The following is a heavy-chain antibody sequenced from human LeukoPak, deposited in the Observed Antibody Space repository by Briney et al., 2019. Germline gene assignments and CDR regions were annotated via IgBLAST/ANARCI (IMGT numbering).Heavy chain of an antibody. D-gene: IGHD3-3*01. CDR2: IRYDGSNK. Sequence: QAGGSLRLSCAASGFTFSSYGMHWVRQAPGKGLEWVAFIRYDGSNKYYADSVKGRFTISRDNSKNTLYLQMNSLRAEDTAVYYCAKDLTHRYDFWSGYYLDYWGQGTLVTVSS. CDR1: GFTFSSYG. V-gene: IGHV3-30*02. CDR3: AKDLTHRYDFWSGYYLDY. J-gene: IGHJ4*02.